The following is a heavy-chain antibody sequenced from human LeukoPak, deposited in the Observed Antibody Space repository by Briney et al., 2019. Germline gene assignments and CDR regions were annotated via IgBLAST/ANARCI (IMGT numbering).Heavy chain of an antibody. CDR2: INPNSGGT. D-gene: IGHD6-19*01. CDR1: GYTFTGYY. J-gene: IGHJ5*02. V-gene: IGHV1-2*02. CDR3: ARDLISQWLVRGVYYWFDP. Sequence: GASVKVSCKASGYTFTGYYMHWVRQAPGQGLEWMGWINPNSGGTNYAQKFQGRVTMTRDTSISTAYMELSRLRSDDTAVYYCARDLISQWLVRGVYYWFDPWGQGTLVTVSS.